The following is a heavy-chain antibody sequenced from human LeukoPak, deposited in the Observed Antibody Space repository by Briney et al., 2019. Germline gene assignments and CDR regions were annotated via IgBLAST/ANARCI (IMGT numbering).Heavy chain of an antibody. Sequence: SETLSLTCTVSGGSISSYYWSWIRQPPGKGLEWIGYIYYSGSTNYNPSLKSRVTISVDTSKNQFSLKLSSVTAADTAVYYCARDGDYYDSSGHGYFEYWGQGTLVTVSS. CDR1: GGSISSYY. V-gene: IGHV4-59*01. CDR3: ARDGDYYDSSGHGYFEY. D-gene: IGHD3-22*01. J-gene: IGHJ4*02. CDR2: IYYSGST.